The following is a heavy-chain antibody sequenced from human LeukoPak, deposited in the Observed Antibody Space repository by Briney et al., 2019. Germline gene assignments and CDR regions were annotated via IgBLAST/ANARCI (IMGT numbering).Heavy chain of an antibody. CDR1: GFTFSSYA. D-gene: IGHD2-8*02. CDR3: AKKRTGGWFDP. V-gene: IGHV3-23*01. J-gene: IGHJ5*02. CDR2: ISGSGGST. Sequence: GGSLRLSCAASGFTFSSYAMHWVRQAPGKGLEWVSAISGSGGSTYYADSVKGRFTISRDNSKNALYLQMNSLRAEDTAVYYCAKKRTGGWFDPWGQGTLVTVSS.